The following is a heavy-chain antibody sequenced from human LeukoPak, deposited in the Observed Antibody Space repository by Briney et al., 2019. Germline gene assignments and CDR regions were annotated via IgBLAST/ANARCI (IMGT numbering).Heavy chain of an antibody. V-gene: IGHV3-30*02. J-gene: IGHJ4*02. D-gene: IGHD3-10*01. CDR2: IRYDESSK. CDR1: GFTFSSYG. Sequence: PGGSLRLSCAASGFTFSSYGMHWVRQAPGKGLEWVAYIRYDESSKYYADSVKGRFTISRDNSKNTLYLQMNSLRAEDTAVYYCAKSGYGSRVGNLDYWGQGTLVTVSS. CDR3: AKSGYGSRVGNLDY.